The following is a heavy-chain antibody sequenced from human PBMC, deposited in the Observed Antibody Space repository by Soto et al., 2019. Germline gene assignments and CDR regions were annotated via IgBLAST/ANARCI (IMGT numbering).Heavy chain of an antibody. D-gene: IGHD3-16*01. CDR3: AKAPNTIMITFGIG. V-gene: IGHV4-31*03. CDR2: IYYSGST. CDR1: GGSISSGGYY. J-gene: IGHJ4*02. Sequence: PSETLSLTCTVSGGSISSGGYYWSWIRQHPGKGLEWIGYIYYSGSTYYNPSLKSRVTISVDTSKNQSSLKLSSVTAADTAVYYCAKAPNTIMITFGIGWGQGTLVTVSS.